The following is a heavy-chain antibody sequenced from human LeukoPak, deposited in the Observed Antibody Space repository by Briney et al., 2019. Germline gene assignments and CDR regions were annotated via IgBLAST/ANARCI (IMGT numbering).Heavy chain of an antibody. CDR3: ARRRSNYAHEFDY. D-gene: IGHD3-16*01. J-gene: IGHJ4*02. Sequence: SETLSLTCTGSGGSISSSSCYWGWIRQPPGKGLEWIGSIYYSGSTYYNPSLKSRVTISVDTSKNQFSLKLSSVTAADTAVYYCARRRSNYAHEFDYWGQGTLVTVSS. CDR1: GGSISSSSCY. CDR2: IYYSGST. V-gene: IGHV4-39*07.